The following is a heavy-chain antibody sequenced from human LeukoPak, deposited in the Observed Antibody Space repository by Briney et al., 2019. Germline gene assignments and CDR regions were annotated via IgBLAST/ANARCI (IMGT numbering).Heavy chain of an antibody. V-gene: IGHV3-23*01. J-gene: IGHJ4*02. CDR3: AKAVELRVFVGFDY. CDR2: ISGSGGRT. Sequence: PGGSLRLSCAASGFTFSSYWMHWVRQAPGKGLEWVSAISGSGGRTYYADSVKGRFTISRDNSKNTLYLQMNSLRAEDTAVFYCAKAVELRVFVGFDYWGQGTLVTVSS. CDR1: GFTFSSYW. D-gene: IGHD1-7*01.